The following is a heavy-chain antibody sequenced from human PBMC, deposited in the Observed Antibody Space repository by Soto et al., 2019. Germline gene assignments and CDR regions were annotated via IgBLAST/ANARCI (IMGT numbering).Heavy chain of an antibody. CDR1: GFTFSSYA. V-gene: IGHV3-23*01. J-gene: IGHJ4*02. Sequence: GGSLRLSCAASGFTFSSYAMSWVRQAPGKGLEWVSAISGSGGSTYYADSVKGRFTISRDNSKNTLYLQMNSLRAEDTAVYYCAKDQNGSGIYWLDYWGQGTLVTVSS. D-gene: IGHD3-10*01. CDR2: ISGSGGST. CDR3: AKDQNGSGIYWLDY.